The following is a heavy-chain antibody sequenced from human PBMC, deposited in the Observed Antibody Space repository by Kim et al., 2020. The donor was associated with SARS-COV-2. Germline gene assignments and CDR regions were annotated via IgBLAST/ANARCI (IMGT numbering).Heavy chain of an antibody. D-gene: IGHD6-13*01. CDR2: IYYSGST. CDR3: ARPSAAGKFDY. CDR1: GGSISSSSYY. V-gene: IGHV4-39*01. Sequence: SETLSLTCTVSGGSISSSSYYWGWIRQPPGKGLEWIGSIYYSGSTHYNPPLKSRVTISVDTSKNQFSLKLSSVTAADTAVYYCARPSAAGKFDYWGQGTLVTVSS. J-gene: IGHJ4*02.